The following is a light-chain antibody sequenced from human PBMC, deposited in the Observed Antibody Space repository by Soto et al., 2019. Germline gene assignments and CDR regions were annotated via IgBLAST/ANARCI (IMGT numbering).Light chain of an antibody. Sequence: EIVMTQXRXPGXVXXXEIATLXXRAVQSVSSNLAWYQQKPGQAPRLVIYDIFTRATGVPTRISGSGSGTEFTLTISSLQSEDFAVYYCQQYNNWPPGITFGQGTRLEIK. CDR2: DIF. CDR3: QQYNNWPPGIT. V-gene: IGKV3D-15*01. CDR1: QSVSSN. J-gene: IGKJ5*01.